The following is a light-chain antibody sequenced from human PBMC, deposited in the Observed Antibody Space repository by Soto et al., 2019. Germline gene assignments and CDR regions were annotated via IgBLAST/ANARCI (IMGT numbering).Light chain of an antibody. CDR1: QDISGY. Sequence: DIQMTQSPSSLSASVGDRVTITCRASQDISGYLAWYQQKPGKVPKLLIYSASTLQSGVPSRFSGSGSGTDFILTISSLQPEDVATYYCQKFNTAPLTFGQGTRLEIK. CDR2: SAS. J-gene: IGKJ5*01. CDR3: QKFNTAPLT. V-gene: IGKV1-27*01.